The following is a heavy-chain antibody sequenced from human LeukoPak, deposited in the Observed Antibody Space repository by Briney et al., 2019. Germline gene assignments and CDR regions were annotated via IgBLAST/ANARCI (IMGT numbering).Heavy chain of an antibody. CDR3: ARGYCTNGACYGLLDY. V-gene: IGHV3-21*01. CDR2: ISTRSSYI. Sequence: PGGSLRLSCAVSGFTFSSYSVNWVRQAPGKGLEWVSSISTRSSYIYYADSLKGRFTVSRDNAKNSVYLQMNSLRAEDTAVYYCARGYCTNGACYGLLDYWGQGTLVTVSS. CDR1: GFTFSSYS. D-gene: IGHD2-8*01. J-gene: IGHJ4*02.